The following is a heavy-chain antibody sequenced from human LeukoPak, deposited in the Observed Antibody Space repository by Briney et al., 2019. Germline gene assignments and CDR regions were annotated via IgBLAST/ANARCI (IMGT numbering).Heavy chain of an antibody. CDR1: GFTLSYYW. Sequence: GGSLRLSCAASGFTLSYYWMHWVRQAPGKGLVWVSCINGDGSRTNYADSVKGRFTISRDNARNTLYLEMNSLRAEDTAVYYCTRDPRNKGFDPWGQGTLVTVSS. D-gene: IGHD1/OR15-1a*01. CDR2: INGDGSRT. V-gene: IGHV3-74*01. CDR3: TRDPRNKGFDP. J-gene: IGHJ5*02.